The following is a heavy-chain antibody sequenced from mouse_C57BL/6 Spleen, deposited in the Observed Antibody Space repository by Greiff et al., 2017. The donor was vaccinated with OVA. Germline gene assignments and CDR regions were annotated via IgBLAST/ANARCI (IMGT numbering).Heavy chain of an antibody. CDR1: GYTFTSYW. Sequence: QVQLQQPGAELVKPGASVKVSCKASGYTFTSYWMHWVKQRPGQGLEWIGRIYPCDSDTNYNQKFKGKATLTVDKSSSTAYMQLSSLTSEDAAVYYSAVSTGYYFDYWGQGTTLTVSS. J-gene: IGHJ2*01. D-gene: IGHD4-1*02. V-gene: IGHV1-74*01. CDR2: IYPCDSDT. CDR3: AVSTGYYFDY.